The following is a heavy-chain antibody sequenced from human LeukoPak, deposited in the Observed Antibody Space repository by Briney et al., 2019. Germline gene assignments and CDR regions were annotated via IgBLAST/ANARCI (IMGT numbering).Heavy chain of an antibody. Sequence: SETLSLTCTVSGGSISSYYWSWVRQPPGKGLEWIGYIYYSGRTNYNPSLKSRVTISVDTSKNQFSLKLSSVTAADTAVYYCARVGSYDILTGRYYYYMDVWGKGTTVTVSS. CDR1: GGSISSYY. V-gene: IGHV4-59*01. D-gene: IGHD3-9*01. CDR3: ARVGSYDILTGRYYYYMDV. CDR2: IYYSGRT. J-gene: IGHJ6*03.